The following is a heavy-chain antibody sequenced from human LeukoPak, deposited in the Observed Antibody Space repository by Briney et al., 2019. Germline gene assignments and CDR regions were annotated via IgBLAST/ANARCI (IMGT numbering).Heavy chain of an antibody. J-gene: IGHJ6*03. CDR1: GYTLTELS. Sequence: ASVKVSCKVSGYTLTELSMHWVRQAPGKGLEWMGGFDPEDGETIYAQKFQGRVTMTEDTSTDTAYMELSSLRSEDTAVYYCATGWELLREADYYYYMDVWGKGTTVTVSS. CDR2: FDPEDGET. D-gene: IGHD1-26*01. CDR3: ATGWELLREADYYYYMDV. V-gene: IGHV1-24*01.